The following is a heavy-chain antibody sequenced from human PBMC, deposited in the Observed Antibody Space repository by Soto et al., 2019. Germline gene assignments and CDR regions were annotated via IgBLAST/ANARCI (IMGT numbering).Heavy chain of an antibody. CDR2: ISCDGSNK. Sequence: QVQLVESGGGVVQPGRSLRLSCAASGFTFSSYAMHWVRQAPGKGLEWVAVISCDGSNKYYADSVKCRFTISRDNSKNTLYLQMHSRRAEDTAVYYCARRRTGTMRGAFDIWGQGTMVTASS. J-gene: IGHJ3*02. CDR3: ARRRTGTMRGAFDI. D-gene: IGHD1-1*01. V-gene: IGHV3-30-3*01. CDR1: GFTFSSYA.